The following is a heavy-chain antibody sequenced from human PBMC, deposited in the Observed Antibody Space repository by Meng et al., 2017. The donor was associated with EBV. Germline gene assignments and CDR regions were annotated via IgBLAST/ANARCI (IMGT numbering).Heavy chain of an antibody. CDR2: MNPDSGDT. V-gene: IGHV1-8*01. D-gene: IGHD3-10*01. CDR1: GYTFTRYD. J-gene: IGHJ5*02. Sequence: VRLVQCGSGVKKPGASVKVCCKASGYTFTRYDINWVRQAPGQGLEWMGWMNPDSGDTGYAQKFQGRVTMTRDTSINTAYMDLSNLKSEDTALYYCARDVYGSGTYRSDPWGQGTLVTVSS. CDR3: ARDVYGSGTYRSDP.